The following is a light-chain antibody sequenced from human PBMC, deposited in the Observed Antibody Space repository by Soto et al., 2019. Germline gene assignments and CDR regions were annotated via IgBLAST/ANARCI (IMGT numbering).Light chain of an antibody. V-gene: IGKV1-27*01. CDR2: GAS. Sequence: IQMTQSPSTLSASVGDRVTITCRASQGISNFLAWYQQKPGKVPTLLVYGASTLQSGVPSRFSGSGSGTDFSLTLSSLRPEDIATYYCQNYHSAPWTFGQGTTVDVK. CDR3: QNYHSAPWT. J-gene: IGKJ1*01. CDR1: QGISNF.